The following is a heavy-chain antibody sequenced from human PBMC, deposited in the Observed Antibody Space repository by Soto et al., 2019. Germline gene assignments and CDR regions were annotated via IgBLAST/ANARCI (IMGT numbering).Heavy chain of an antibody. CDR3: GRTDNVGYYTYF. J-gene: IGHJ4*01. V-gene: IGHV4-38-2*01. D-gene: IGHD3-3*01. CDR1: GDSISSGYY. Sequence: SETLSLTCAVSGDSISSGYYWALLLQPPGKGLEWIGSIYHTGTTYYSPSLKSRVTISVDTSKNQFSLKLRSVTAAGSAVYYWGRTDNVGYYTYF. CDR2: IYHTGTT.